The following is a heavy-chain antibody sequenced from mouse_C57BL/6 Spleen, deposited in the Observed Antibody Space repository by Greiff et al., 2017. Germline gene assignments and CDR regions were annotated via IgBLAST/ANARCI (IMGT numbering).Heavy chain of an antibody. D-gene: IGHD1-1*01. Sequence: VQLQQSGGGLVKPGGSLKLSCAASGFTFSDYGMHWVRQAPEKGLEWVAYISSGSSTIYYADTVTGRFTISRDNAKNTLFLQMTSLRSEDTAMYYCARERSYYYTWFAYWGQGTLVTVAA. CDR1: GFTFSDYG. V-gene: IGHV5-17*01. CDR2: ISSGSSTI. J-gene: IGHJ3*01. CDR3: ARERSYYYTWFAY.